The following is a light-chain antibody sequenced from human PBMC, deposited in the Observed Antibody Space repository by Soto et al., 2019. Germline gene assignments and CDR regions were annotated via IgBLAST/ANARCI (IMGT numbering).Light chain of an antibody. CDR2: GNS. Sequence: QSVLTQPPSVSGAPGQRVTISCTGSSSNIGAGYDVHWYQQLPGTAPKLLISGNSNRPSGVPDRFSGSKSGTSASLAITGLQAEDEADYYCQYYDSSLSVVVFGGGTKLT. CDR1: SSNIGAGYD. J-gene: IGLJ2*01. CDR3: QYYDSSLSVVV. V-gene: IGLV1-40*01.